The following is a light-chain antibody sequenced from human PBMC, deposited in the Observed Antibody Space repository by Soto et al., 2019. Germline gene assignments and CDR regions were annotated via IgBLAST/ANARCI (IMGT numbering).Light chain of an antibody. CDR1: SSDVGAYNY. J-gene: IGLJ2*01. CDR3: SSYAGSFVV. Sequence: QSALTQPPSASGSPGQSVTISCTGTSSDVGAYNYVSWYQQHPGKAPKLMIYEVNKRPSGVPDRFSGSKSGNTSSLTVSGLQAEDEAHYYCSSYAGSFVVFGGGTKVTVL. V-gene: IGLV2-8*01. CDR2: EVN.